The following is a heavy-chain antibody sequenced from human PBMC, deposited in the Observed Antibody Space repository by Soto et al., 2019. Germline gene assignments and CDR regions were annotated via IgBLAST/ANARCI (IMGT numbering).Heavy chain of an antibody. V-gene: IGHV4-39*01. J-gene: IGHJ6*03. Sequence: LSLTCTVSGGSISSSSYYWGWIRQPPGKGLEWIGSIYYSGTTYYNPSLKSRVTISGDTSKNQFSLKLSSVTAADTAVYYCASTSYYYYYMDVWGKGTTVTVSS. CDR1: GGSISSSSYY. CDR3: ASTSYYYYYMDV. CDR2: IYYSGTT.